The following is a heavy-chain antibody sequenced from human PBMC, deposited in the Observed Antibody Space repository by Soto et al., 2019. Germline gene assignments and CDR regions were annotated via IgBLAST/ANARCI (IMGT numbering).Heavy chain of an antibody. D-gene: IGHD1-7*01. CDR1: GYTYIHFG. CDR3: ARAPPRPTAGLNYFDP. CDR2: ISPFNGHT. Sequence: QIQLVQSETEVKEPGASVKVSCKTSGYTYIHFGITWVRQAPGQGLEWMGWISPFNGHTHYAQTFQGRVTLTTDTSTATALLELRGLRSDDTAVYYCARAPPRPTAGLNYFDPWGRGTLVTVSS. V-gene: IGHV1-18*01. J-gene: IGHJ5*02.